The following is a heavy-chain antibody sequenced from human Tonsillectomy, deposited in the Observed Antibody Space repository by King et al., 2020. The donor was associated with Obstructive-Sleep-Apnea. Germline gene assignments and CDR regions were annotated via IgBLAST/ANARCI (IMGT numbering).Heavy chain of an antibody. V-gene: IGHV4-31*03. Sequence: VQLQESGPGLVKPSHTLSLTCIVSGGSISSDGYYLSWIGQHPGKGLEWIAYSYYSGSTYYNPSLKSRVTISVDTSKNQLSLKLSSMTAADTAVYYCARGSPYYFDYWGQGTLVTVSS. CDR2: SYYSGST. CDR1: GGSISSDGYY. D-gene: IGHD3-10*01. J-gene: IGHJ4*02. CDR3: ARGSPYYFDY.